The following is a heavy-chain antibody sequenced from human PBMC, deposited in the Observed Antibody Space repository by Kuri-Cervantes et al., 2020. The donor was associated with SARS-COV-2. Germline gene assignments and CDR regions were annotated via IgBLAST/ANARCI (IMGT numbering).Heavy chain of an antibody. CDR1: GGSISSYY. V-gene: IGHV4-59*12. CDR3: ARLSRIFGVVITQKSGFDY. J-gene: IGHJ4*02. CDR2: IYYSGST. Sequence: ESLKISCTVSGGSISSYYWSWIRQPPGKGLEWIGYIYYSGSTNYNPSLKSRVTISVDTSKNQFSLKLSSVTAADTAVYYCARLSRIFGVVITQKSGFDYWGQGTLVTVSS. D-gene: IGHD3-3*01.